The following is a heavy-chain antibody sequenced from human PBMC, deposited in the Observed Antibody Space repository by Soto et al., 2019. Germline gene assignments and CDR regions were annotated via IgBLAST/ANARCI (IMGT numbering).Heavy chain of an antibody. J-gene: IGHJ4*02. V-gene: IGHV1-69*06. CDR2: IIPIFGTA. CDR3: ARGEVVYDYVWGSYRPYHSFDY. CDR1: GGTFSSYA. Sequence: SVKVSCKASGGTFSSYAISWVRQAPGQGLEWMGGIIPIFGTANYAQKFQGRVTITADKSTSTAYMELSSLRSEDTAVYYCARGEVVYDYVWGSYRPYHSFDYCGQGTLVTVSS. D-gene: IGHD3-16*02.